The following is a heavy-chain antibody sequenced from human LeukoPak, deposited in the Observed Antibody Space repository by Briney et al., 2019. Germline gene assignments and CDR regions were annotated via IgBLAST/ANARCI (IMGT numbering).Heavy chain of an antibody. Sequence: GGSLRLSCAAYEFTFSSYAMNWVRRAQGKGLEWVTAIGGSGSSTYYADSVKGRFTISRDNSKNMLYLQMNSLRAEDTAVYYCAKSRGSGTYYKGNDYWGQGTLVTVSS. V-gene: IGHV3-23*01. D-gene: IGHD3-10*01. CDR3: AKSRGSGTYYKGNDY. CDR2: IGGSGSST. CDR1: EFTFSSYA. J-gene: IGHJ4*02.